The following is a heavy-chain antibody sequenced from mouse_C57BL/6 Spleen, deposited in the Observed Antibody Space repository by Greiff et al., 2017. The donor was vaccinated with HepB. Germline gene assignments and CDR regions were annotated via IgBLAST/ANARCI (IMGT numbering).Heavy chain of an antibody. D-gene: IGHD2-4*01. CDR2: IYPGDGDT. CDR3: AHYDYDAWFAY. CDR1: GYAFSSSW. Sequence: VKLQESGPELVKPGASVKISCKASGYAFSSSWMNWVKQRPGKGLEWIGRIYPGDGDTNYNGKFKGKATLTADKSSSTACMQLSSLTSEDSAVYFCAHYDYDAWFAYWGQGTLVTVSA. J-gene: IGHJ3*01. V-gene: IGHV1-82*01.